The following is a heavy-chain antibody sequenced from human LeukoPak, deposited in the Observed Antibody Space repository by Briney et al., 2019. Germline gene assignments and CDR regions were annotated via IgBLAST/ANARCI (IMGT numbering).Heavy chain of an antibody. CDR2: IRASGSST. CDR1: GFTFSSYA. J-gene: IGHJ4*02. V-gene: IGHV3-23*01. CDR3: AKAGGLRVAALRGYFDY. Sequence: PGGSLRLSCAVSGFTFSSYAMNWVRQAPGKGLEWVSGIRASGSSTYYADSVKGRFIISRDISKNTLYLQMDSLRAEDTAVYYCAKAGGLRVAALRGYFDYWGQGTLVGVSS. D-gene: IGHD3-16*01.